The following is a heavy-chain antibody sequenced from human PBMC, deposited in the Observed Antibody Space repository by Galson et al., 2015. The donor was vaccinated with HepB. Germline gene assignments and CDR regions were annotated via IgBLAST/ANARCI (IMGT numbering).Heavy chain of an antibody. CDR3: TRIFCGYCSSGSPWAEDNYYYGMDA. CDR2: IRSKAYGGTT. D-gene: IGHD2-2*03. J-gene: IGHJ6*02. Sequence: SLRLSCAASGLTFGDYAMSWVRQAPGKGLEWVGFIRSKAYGGTTEYAASVKGRFTISRDDSKSIAYLQMNSLKTEDTAVYYCTRIFCGYCSSGSPWAEDNYYYGMDAWGQGTTVTVSS. CDR1: GLTFGDYA. V-gene: IGHV3-49*04.